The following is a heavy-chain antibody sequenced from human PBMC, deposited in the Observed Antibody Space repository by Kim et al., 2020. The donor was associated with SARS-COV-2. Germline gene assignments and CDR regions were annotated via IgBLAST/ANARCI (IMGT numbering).Heavy chain of an antibody. CDR3: VREKAVAGPRPSYYYYGMDV. CDR2: IIPIFGTA. D-gene: IGHD6-19*01. Sequence: SVKVSCKASGGTFSSYAISWVRQAPGQGLEWMGGIIPIFGTANYAQKFQGRVTITADESTSTAYMELSSLRSEDTAVYYCVREKAVAGPRPSYYYYGMDVWGQGTTVTVSS. J-gene: IGHJ6*02. V-gene: IGHV1-69*13. CDR1: GGTFSSYA.